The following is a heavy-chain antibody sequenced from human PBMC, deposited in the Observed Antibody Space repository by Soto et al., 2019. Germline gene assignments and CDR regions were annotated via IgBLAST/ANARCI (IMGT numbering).Heavy chain of an antibody. V-gene: IGHV4-34*01. CDR2: INHSGST. CDR1: GGSFSGYY. Sequence: SETLSLSCAVYGGSFSGYYWSWIRQPPGKGLEWIGEINHSGSTNYNPSLKSRVTISVDTSKNQFSLKLSSVTAADTAVYYCARLCYDILTGYKTQNDYWGQGTLVTVSS. J-gene: IGHJ4*02. D-gene: IGHD3-9*01. CDR3: ARLCYDILTGYKTQNDY.